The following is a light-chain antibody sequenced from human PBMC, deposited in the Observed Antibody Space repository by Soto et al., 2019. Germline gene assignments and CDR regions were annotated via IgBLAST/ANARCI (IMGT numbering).Light chain of an antibody. J-gene: IGLJ2*01. CDR2: EVT. V-gene: IGLV2-14*01. CDR1: SSDIGGYNY. Sequence: QSALTQPASVSGSPGQSITISCTGTSSDIGGYNYVSWYQHHPGKAPKLMIYEVTNRPTGVSNRFSGSKSGNTASLTISGLQAEDEADYYCISHSSTTAYVVLGGGTQLTVL. CDR3: ISHSSTTAYVV.